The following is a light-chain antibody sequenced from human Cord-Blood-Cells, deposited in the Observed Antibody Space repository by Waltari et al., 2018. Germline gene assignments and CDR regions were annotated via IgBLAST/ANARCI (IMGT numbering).Light chain of an antibody. CDR3: SSCTSSSILYV. V-gene: IGLV2-14*01. J-gene: IGLJ1*01. Sequence: QSALTQPASVSGSPGQSITISCTGTSSDVGGYNYVSWYQQHPGKAPKLMIYEVSKRPSGVSNRFSGAKSGNTASLTISGLQAEDEADYYCSSCTSSSILYVFGTGTKVTVL. CDR1: SSDVGGYNY. CDR2: EVS.